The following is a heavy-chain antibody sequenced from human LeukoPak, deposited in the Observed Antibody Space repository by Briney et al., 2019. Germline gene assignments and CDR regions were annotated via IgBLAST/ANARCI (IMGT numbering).Heavy chain of an antibody. CDR1: GFPFSSYW. D-gene: IGHD6-13*01. Sequence: GGSLRLSCAASGFPFSSYWMHWIRQVPGKGLLWVSRISSDGSSTSNADSVKGRFTISRDNAKNSLYLQMNSLRAEDTAVYYCAKGGEVSSWYKRLKLYFDYWGQGTLVTVSS. V-gene: IGHV3-74*01. CDR2: ISSDGSST. CDR3: AKGGEVSSWYKRLKLYFDY. J-gene: IGHJ4*02.